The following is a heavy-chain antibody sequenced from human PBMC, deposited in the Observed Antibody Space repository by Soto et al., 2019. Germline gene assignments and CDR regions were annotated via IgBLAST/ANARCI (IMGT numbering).Heavy chain of an antibody. V-gene: IGHV3-11*01. D-gene: IGHD3-22*01. CDR1: GFTFSDYY. CDR3: ARERSSGYDNFDY. J-gene: IGHJ4*02. Sequence: LRLSCAASGFTFSDYYMSWIRQAPGKGLEWVSYISSSGSAIYYADSVKGRFTISRDNAKNSLFLQMNSLRAEDTAVYYCARERSSGYDNFDYWGQGTLVTVSS. CDR2: ISSSGSAI.